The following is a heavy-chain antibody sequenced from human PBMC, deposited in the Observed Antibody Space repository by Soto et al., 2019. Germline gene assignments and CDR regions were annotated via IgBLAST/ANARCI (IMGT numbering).Heavy chain of an antibody. D-gene: IGHD4-4*01. CDR3: ARGGIVAVPAALSSYDDYTNYRFDS. CDR2: TIPMFAAT. J-gene: IGHJ4*02. V-gene: IGHV1-69*01. Sequence: QVQLAQSGAEVRKPGSSVKVSCRASGGSFSDFAFSWVRQAPGQGLEWMGGTIPMFAATKYAQRFQGRITINADAPTRTLYLALSSLTSDDSAVYYCARGGIVAVPAALSSYDDYTNYRFDSWGQGTLVSVSS. CDR1: GGSFSDFA.